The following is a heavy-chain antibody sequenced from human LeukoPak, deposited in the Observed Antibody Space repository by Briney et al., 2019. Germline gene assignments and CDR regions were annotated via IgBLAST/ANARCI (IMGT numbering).Heavy chain of an antibody. CDR1: GGSISSYY. CDR3: TRSSTYYGSFDP. J-gene: IGHJ5*02. Sequence: SETLSLTCTVSGGSISSYYWSWIRQPPGKGLEWIGYIYYGGSTNYNPSLKSRVTISVDTSKNLFSLKLTSVTAADTAVYYCTRSSTYYGSFDPWGQGTLVTVSS. CDR2: IYYGGST. V-gene: IGHV4-59*08. D-gene: IGHD3-3*01.